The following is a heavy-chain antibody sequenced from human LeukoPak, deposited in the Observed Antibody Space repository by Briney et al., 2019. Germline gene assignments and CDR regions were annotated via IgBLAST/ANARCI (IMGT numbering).Heavy chain of an antibody. D-gene: IGHD3-16*02. CDR3: ARSHDHLWGNYPDY. V-gene: IGHV4/OR15-8*01. Sequence: LETLSLTCDVSGGSIDSTNWWNWVRQPPGKGLEWIGEIHHDGRINYNPSLKSRVTLSVDKSKNQFSLRLNSVTAADTAMYYCARSHDHLWGNYPDYWGQGTLVTVSS. CDR1: GGSIDSTNW. CDR2: IHHDGRI. J-gene: IGHJ4*02.